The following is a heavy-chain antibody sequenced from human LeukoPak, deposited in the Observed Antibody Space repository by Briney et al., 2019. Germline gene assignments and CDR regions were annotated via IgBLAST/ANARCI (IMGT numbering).Heavy chain of an antibody. J-gene: IGHJ4*02. Sequence: ASVKVSCKASGYTFTGYYMHWVRQAPGQGLEWMGWINPNSGGTNYAQKSQGRVTMTRDTSISTAYMELSRLRSDDTAVYYCASAPITYYYDSSGSEFDYWGQGTLVTVSS. CDR3: ASAPITYYYDSSGSEFDY. CDR2: INPNSGGT. CDR1: GYTFTGYY. D-gene: IGHD3-22*01. V-gene: IGHV1-2*02.